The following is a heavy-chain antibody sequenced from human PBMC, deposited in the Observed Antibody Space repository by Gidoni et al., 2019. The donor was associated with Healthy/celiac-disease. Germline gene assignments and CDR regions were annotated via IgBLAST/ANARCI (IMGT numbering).Heavy chain of an antibody. Sequence: QVQLVESGGGVVQPGRSLRLSCAASGFTFSSYGMHWVRQAPGKGLEWVAVISYDGSNKYYADSVKGRFTISRDNSKNTLYLQMNSLRAEDTAVYYCAKDYRHSPGFDYWGQGTLVTVSS. D-gene: IGHD2-21*01. V-gene: IGHV3-30*18. CDR1: GFTFSSYG. CDR3: AKDYRHSPGFDY. J-gene: IGHJ4*02. CDR2: ISYDGSNK.